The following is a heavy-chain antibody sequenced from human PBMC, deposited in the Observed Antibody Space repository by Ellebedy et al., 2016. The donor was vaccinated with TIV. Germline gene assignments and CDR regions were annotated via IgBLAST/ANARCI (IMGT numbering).Heavy chain of an antibody. D-gene: IGHD6-19*01. CDR2: ISGSSYYR. V-gene: IGHV3-21*01. Sequence: PGGSLRLSFVASGFTFPDYPMNWVCQAPGKGLEWVSSISGSSYYRYYAESLKGRFIISRDNAKNSLYLQMNSLRAEDKDVYYCVKFYSSVWTDAFDIWGQGTMVTVSS. CDR1: GFTFPDYP. J-gene: IGHJ3*02. CDR3: VKFYSSVWTDAFDI.